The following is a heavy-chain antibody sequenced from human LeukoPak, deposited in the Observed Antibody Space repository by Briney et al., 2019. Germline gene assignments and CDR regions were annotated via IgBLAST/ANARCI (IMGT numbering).Heavy chain of an antibody. CDR3: ARPSRRYSNPNYYYYYGMDV. V-gene: IGHV1-69*13. CDR1: GGTFSSYA. CDR2: IIPIFGTA. J-gene: IGHJ6*02. Sequence: SVKVSCKASGGTFSSYAISWVRQAPGQGLEWMGGIIPIFGTANYAQKFQGRVTITADESTSTAYMELSSLRSEGTAVYYCARPSRRYSNPNYYYYYGMDVWGQGTTVTVSS. D-gene: IGHD4-11*01.